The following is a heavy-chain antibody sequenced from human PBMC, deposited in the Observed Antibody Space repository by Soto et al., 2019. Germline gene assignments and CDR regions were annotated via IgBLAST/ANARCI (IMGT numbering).Heavy chain of an antibody. CDR1: GFTFSRNA. D-gene: IGHD5-12*01. V-gene: IGHV3-30-3*01. Sequence: GGSLRLSCEASGFTFSRNAMHWARQAPGKGLEWVAVISFDGNNQYYTDSVKGRFTISRDNSKNTLDLQMNSLRREDTAVYYCARDREYSGFYYGMDVWGQGTTATVSS. CDR2: ISFDGNNQ. J-gene: IGHJ6*02. CDR3: ARDREYSGFYYGMDV.